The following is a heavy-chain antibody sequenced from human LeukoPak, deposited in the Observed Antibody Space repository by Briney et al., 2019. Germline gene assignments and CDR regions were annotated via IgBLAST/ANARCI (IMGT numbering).Heavy chain of an antibody. CDR2: IYHSGST. V-gene: IGHV4-4*02. J-gene: IGHJ3*02. CDR3: ASEGDAFDI. Sequence: GSLRLSCAASGFTFSNAWMSWVRQAPGKGLEWIGEIYHSGSTNYNPSLKSRVTISVDKSKNQFSLKLSSVTAADTAVYYCASEGDAFDIWGQGTMVTVSS. CDR1: GFTFSNAW.